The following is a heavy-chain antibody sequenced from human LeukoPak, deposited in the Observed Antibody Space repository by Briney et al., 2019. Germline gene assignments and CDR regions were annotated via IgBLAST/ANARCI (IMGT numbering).Heavy chain of an antibody. Sequence: SETLSLTCTVFGGSINNYYWSWVRQHPGKGLEWIGYIYYSGSTTYNPSLKSRVTISVDTSKNQFSLMLSSVTAADTAVYYCARRTVVLDYWGQGALVTVSS. J-gene: IGHJ4*02. D-gene: IGHD4-23*01. CDR3: ARRTVVLDY. CDR2: IYYSGST. CDR1: GGSINNYY. V-gene: IGHV4-59*08.